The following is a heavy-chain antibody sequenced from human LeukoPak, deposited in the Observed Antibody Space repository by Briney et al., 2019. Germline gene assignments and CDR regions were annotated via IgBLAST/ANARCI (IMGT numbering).Heavy chain of an antibody. CDR2: IIPIFGTG. D-gene: IGHD4-11*01. J-gene: IGHJ4*02. CDR3: ARDLTRYDYSNSGPVDY. CDR1: GCTFSNYS. V-gene: IGHV1-69*01. Sequence: SVTVSCKASGCTFSNYSISWVRQAPGQGLEWMGGIIPIFGTGNYAQKFQGRVTITADESTSTAYMELSSLRSDDTAVYYCARDLTRYDYSNSGPVDYWGQGTLVTVSS.